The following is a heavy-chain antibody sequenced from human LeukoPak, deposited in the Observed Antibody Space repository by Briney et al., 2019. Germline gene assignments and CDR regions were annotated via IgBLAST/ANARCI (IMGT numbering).Heavy chain of an antibody. CDR2: IYPGDSDT. D-gene: IGHD2-2*01. CDR3: ARTMGTSTSSTLDY. Sequence: GESLQISCEGSGYRFTTYWIAWVRQLPGKGLEWMGIIYPGDSDTRYSPSFQGQVTISADKSITTAYLQWSSLKASDTAIYYCARTMGTSTSSTLDYWGQGTLVTVSS. J-gene: IGHJ4*02. V-gene: IGHV5-51*01. CDR1: GYRFTTYW.